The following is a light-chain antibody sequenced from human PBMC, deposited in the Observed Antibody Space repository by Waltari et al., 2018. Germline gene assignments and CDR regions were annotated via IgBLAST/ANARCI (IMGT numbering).Light chain of an antibody. Sequence: DIQMTQSPSSLSASVGDSVTFTCRASQNISKFLNWYQQKPGKAPKLLIYAASTLKGGVPLRFSGSGSGTEFTLTITDLQAEDSATYFCQQTYNTPPISFGHGARLFIK. V-gene: IGKV1-39*01. CDR1: QNISKF. J-gene: IGKJ5*01. CDR2: AAS. CDR3: QQTYNTPPIS.